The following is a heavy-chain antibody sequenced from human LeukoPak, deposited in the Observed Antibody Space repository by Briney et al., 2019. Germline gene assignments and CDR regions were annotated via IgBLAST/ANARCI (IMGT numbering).Heavy chain of an antibody. CDR2: IYTSGST. Sequence: SETLSLTCTVSGGSISSGSYYWSWIRQPAGTGLEWIGRIYTSGSTNYNPSLKSRVTISVDTSKNQFSLKLSSVTAADTAVYYCARAPPYYYDSNGYLLLDYWGQGTLVTVSS. CDR3: ARAPPYYYDSNGYLLLDY. CDR1: GGSISSGSYY. V-gene: IGHV4-61*02. J-gene: IGHJ4*02. D-gene: IGHD3-22*01.